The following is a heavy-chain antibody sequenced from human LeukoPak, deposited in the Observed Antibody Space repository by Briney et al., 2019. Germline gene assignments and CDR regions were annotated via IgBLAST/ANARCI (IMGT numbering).Heavy chain of an antibody. CDR3: ARAGLYYFDY. CDR2: LSSSSGHT. CDR1: GFTFSDYY. V-gene: IGHV3-11*05. Sequence: PGGSLRLSCAASGFTFSDYYMNWIRQAPGKGLEWISFLSSSSGHTNSADSVKGRFTISRDNAKNSLYLQMNSLRPEDTAIYYCARAGLYYFDYWGQGTLVT. J-gene: IGHJ4*02.